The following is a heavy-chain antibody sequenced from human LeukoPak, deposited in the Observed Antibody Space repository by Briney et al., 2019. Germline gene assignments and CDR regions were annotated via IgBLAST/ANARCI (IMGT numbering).Heavy chain of an antibody. CDR1: GYTFIDCY. D-gene: IGHD2-8*01. Sequence: ASVKVSCKASGYTFIDCYIIWMRQAPGRGLEYMGWINPKSGATRNGQKFQGRITMTRDTSVKTAYMDLGTLTSDDAAIYFCARGSAVSCTNSTCHAPLDYWGQGTLVTVSS. CDR2: INPKSGAT. V-gene: IGHV1-2*02. CDR3: ARGSAVSCTNSTCHAPLDY. J-gene: IGHJ4*02.